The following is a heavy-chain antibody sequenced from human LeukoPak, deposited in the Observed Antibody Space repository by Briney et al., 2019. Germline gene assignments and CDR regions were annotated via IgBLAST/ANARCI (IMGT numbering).Heavy chain of an antibody. CDR1: GGSSSGYY. Sequence: SETLSLTCAVYGGSSSGYYWSWIRQPPGKGLEWIGEINHSGSTNYNPSLKSRVTISVDTSKNQFSLKLSSVTAADTAVYYCARESSGGTYNWFDPWGQGTLVTVSS. CDR3: ARESSGGTYNWFDP. CDR2: INHSGST. D-gene: IGHD2-8*02. V-gene: IGHV4-34*01. J-gene: IGHJ5*02.